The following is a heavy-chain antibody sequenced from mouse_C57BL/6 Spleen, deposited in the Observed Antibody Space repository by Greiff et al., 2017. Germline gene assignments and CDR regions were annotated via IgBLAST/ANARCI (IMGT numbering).Heavy chain of an antibody. Sequence: EVQLQQSGPELVKPGASVKIPCKASGYTFTDYNMDWVKQSHGKSLEWIGDITPNNGGTIYNQKFKGKATLTVDKSSSTAYMELRSLTSEDTAVYYCARGLTFDYWGQGTTLTVSS. CDR2: ITPNNGGT. V-gene: IGHV1-18*01. J-gene: IGHJ2*01. CDR3: ARGLTFDY. CDR1: GYTFTDYN. D-gene: IGHD3-1*01.